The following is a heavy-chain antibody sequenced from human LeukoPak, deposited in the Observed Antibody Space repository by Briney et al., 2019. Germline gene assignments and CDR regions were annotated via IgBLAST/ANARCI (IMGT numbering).Heavy chain of an antibody. CDR3: ARALSSSWSLYYYYMDV. D-gene: IGHD6-13*01. V-gene: IGHV1-69*13. Sequence: GASVKVSCKASGGTFSSYAISWVRQAPGQGLEWMGGIIPIFGTANYAQKFQGRVTITADESTSTAYMELSSLRSEDTAVYYCARALSSSWSLYYYYMDVWGKGTTVTISS. J-gene: IGHJ6*03. CDR2: IIPIFGTA. CDR1: GGTFSSYA.